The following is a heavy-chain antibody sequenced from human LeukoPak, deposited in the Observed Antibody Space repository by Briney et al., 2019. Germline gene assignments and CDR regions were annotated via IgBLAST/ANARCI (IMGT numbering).Heavy chain of an antibody. Sequence: ASVKVSCKASGYTFTGYYMHWVRQAPGQGLEWMGWINPNSGGTNYAQKFQGRVTMTRDTSISTAYMELSRLRSDDTAVYYCARDWGAPHTLNFDYWGQGTLVTVSS. J-gene: IGHJ4*02. D-gene: IGHD1-26*01. CDR2: INPNSGGT. CDR1: GYTFTGYY. CDR3: ARDWGAPHTLNFDY. V-gene: IGHV1-2*02.